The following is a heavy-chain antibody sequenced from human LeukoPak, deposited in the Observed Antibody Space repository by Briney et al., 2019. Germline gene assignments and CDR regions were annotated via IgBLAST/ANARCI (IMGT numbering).Heavy chain of an antibody. V-gene: IGHV4-59*01. CDR2: IYYSGST. CDR1: GVSISSYY. J-gene: IGHJ6*02. Sequence: SETLSLTCTVSGVSISSYYWSWIRQPPGKGLEWIGYIYYSGSTNYNPSLKSRVTISVDTSKNQFSLKLSSVTAADTAVYYCARGALYGMDVWGQGTTVTVSS. CDR3: ARGALYGMDV.